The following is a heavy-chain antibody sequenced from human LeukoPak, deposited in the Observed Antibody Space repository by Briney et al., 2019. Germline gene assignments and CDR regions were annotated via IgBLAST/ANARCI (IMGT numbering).Heavy chain of an antibody. CDR3: ARLGGYSGDYYYMDV. CDR2: IYPGGSDT. Sequence: GESLKISCKGSGYSFTSYWIGWVRQMPGKGLEWMGIIYPGGSDTRYSPSFQGQVTISADKSISTAYLQWSSLKASDTAMYHCARLGGYSGDYYYMDVWGKGTTVTVSS. V-gene: IGHV5-51*01. D-gene: IGHD5-12*01. CDR1: GYSFTSYW. J-gene: IGHJ6*03.